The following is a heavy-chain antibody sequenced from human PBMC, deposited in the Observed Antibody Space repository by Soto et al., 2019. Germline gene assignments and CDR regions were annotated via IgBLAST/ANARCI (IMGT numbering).Heavy chain of an antibody. CDR3: AKDLFGFWSGPFDY. CDR2: ISGSGGST. D-gene: IGHD3-3*01. J-gene: IGHJ4*02. Sequence: PGGSMRLSCAASGFTFSSYAMSWVRQAPGKGLEWVSAISGSGGSTYYADSVKGRFTISRDNSKNTLYLQMNSLRAEDTAVYYCAKDLFGFWSGPFDYWGQGTLVTVSS. CDR1: GFTFSSYA. V-gene: IGHV3-23*01.